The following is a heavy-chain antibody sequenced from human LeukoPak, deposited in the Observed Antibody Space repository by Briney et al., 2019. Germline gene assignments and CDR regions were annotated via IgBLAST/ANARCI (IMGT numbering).Heavy chain of an antibody. V-gene: IGHV3-23*01. D-gene: IGHD6-13*01. CDR2: VSGSGSST. CDR1: GFTFSSYA. CDR3: AKDGDIGAAGYYFDF. Sequence: GGSLRLSCAASGFTFSSYAMSWVRQAPGKGLEWVSVVSGSGSSTYYADSVKGRFTISRDNSKNTLYLQMNSLRDEDTALYHCAKDGDIGAAGYYFDFWGQGTLVTVSS. J-gene: IGHJ4*02.